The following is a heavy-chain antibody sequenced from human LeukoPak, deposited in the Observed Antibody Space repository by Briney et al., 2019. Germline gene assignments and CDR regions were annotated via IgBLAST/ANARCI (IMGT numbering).Heavy chain of an antibody. Sequence: SETLSLTCTVSGGSISSSSYYWGWIRQPPGKGLEWIGSIYYSGSTYYNPSLKSRVTISVDTSKNQFSLQLNSVTPEDTAVYYCARDSGFPDPWGQGTLVTVSS. V-gene: IGHV4-39*02. CDR2: IYYSGST. CDR1: GGSISSSSYY. CDR3: ARDSGFPDP. J-gene: IGHJ5*02. D-gene: IGHD3-9*01.